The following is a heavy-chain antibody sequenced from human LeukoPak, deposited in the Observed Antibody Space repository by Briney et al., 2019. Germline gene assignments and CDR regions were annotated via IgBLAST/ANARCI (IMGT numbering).Heavy chain of an antibody. Sequence: GGSLRLSCAASGFSFSSYGMSWVRQGPGKGLEWVSTITGSGGNTDYADSVKGRFTTSRDNSKNTLYLQMYSLRAEDTAVYYCAVDWYDSSGYGTFDYWGQGTLVTVSS. D-gene: IGHD3-22*01. V-gene: IGHV3-23*01. CDR2: ITGSGGNT. CDR3: AVDWYDSSGYGTFDY. J-gene: IGHJ4*02. CDR1: GFSFSSYG.